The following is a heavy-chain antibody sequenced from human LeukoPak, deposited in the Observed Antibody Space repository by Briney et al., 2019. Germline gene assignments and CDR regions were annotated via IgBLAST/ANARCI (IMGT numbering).Heavy chain of an antibody. J-gene: IGHJ4*02. V-gene: IGHV4-31*03. Sequence: PSQTLSLTCTVSGVFISSGGCYWSWIRQHPGKGLEWIGYIYYSGDTHYNPSLKSRVIMSVDTSKNQFSLKVSSVTAADTAVYYCARGGYSNLDSWGQGVLVTVSS. CDR2: IYYSGDT. D-gene: IGHD4-11*01. CDR1: GVFISSGGCY. CDR3: ARGGYSNLDS.